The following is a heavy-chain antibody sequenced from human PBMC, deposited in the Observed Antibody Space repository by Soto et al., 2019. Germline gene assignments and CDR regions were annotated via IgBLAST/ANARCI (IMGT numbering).Heavy chain of an antibody. CDR3: ARGWVGGAVAGYYYYGMDV. CDR2: INHSGRT. CDR1: GGSFSGYY. Sequence: QVQLQQWGAGLLKPSETLSLTCAVYGGSFSGYYWSWIRQPPGKGLEWIGEINHSGRTNYNPSLKSRVTISVDTSKNQFSLKLSSVTAADTAVYSCARGWVGGAVAGYYYYGMDVWGQGTTVTVSS. D-gene: IGHD6-19*01. V-gene: IGHV4-34*01. J-gene: IGHJ6*02.